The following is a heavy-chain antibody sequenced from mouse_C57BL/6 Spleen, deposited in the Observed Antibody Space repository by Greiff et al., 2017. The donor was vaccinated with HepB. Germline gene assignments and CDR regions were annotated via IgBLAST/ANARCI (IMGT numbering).Heavy chain of an antibody. Sequence: EVQLQQSGAELVRPGASVKWSCTASGFNIKDDYMHWVKQRPEQGLEWIGWIDPENGDTEYATKFQGKATITADTSSNTAYLQLSSLTSEDTAVYYCTTETGGWFAYWGQGTLVTVSA. J-gene: IGHJ3*01. CDR3: TTETGGWFAY. V-gene: IGHV14-4*01. CDR1: GFNIKDDY. CDR2: IDPENGDT.